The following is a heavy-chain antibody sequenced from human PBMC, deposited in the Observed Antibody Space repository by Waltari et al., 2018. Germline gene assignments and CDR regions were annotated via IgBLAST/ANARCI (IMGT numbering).Heavy chain of an antibody. D-gene: IGHD3-3*01. Sequence: QVQLQESGPGLVTPSETLSLTCAVSGYSISSGYYWGWIRQPPGKGLEWIGSIYHSGSTYYNPSLKSRVTISVDTSKNQFSLKLSSVTAADTAVYYCARRHDFWSGYYKGWFDPWGQGTLVTVSS. J-gene: IGHJ5*02. CDR3: ARRHDFWSGYYKGWFDP. CDR2: IYHSGST. V-gene: IGHV4-38-2*01. CDR1: GYSISSGYY.